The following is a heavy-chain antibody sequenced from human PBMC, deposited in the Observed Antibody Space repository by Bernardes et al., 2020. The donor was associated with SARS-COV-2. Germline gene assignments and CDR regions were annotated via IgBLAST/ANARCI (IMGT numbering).Heavy chain of an antibody. D-gene: IGHD2-15*01. CDR1: GFTFSSSG. CDR3: AADYIGSVDFFDV. Sequence: SVKVSCKASGFTFSSSGVQWVRQARGQRLEWIGWIVVGTGHTNYAQEFHERVTFSRDMSTSTAYMEVSSLRTDDTAVYYCAADYIGSVDFFDVWGRGTLVTVSS. V-gene: IGHV1-58*01. CDR2: IVVGTGHT. J-gene: IGHJ4*02.